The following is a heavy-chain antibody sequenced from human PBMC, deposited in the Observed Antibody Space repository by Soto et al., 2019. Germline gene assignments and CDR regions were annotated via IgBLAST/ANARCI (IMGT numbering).Heavy chain of an antibody. CDR2: IYYSGST. CDR3: ARVEQSVTMVRGVIRFFDY. Sequence: SETLSLTCTVSGGSISSGGYYWSWIRQHPGKGLEWIGYIYYSGSTYYNPSLKSRVTISVDTSKNQFSLKLGSVTAADTAVYYCARVEQSVTMVRGVIRFFDYWGQGTLVTVSS. J-gene: IGHJ4*02. CDR1: GGSISSGGYY. V-gene: IGHV4-31*03. D-gene: IGHD3-10*01.